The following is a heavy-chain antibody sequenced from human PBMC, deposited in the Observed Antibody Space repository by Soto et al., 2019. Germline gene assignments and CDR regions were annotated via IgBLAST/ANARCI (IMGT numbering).Heavy chain of an antibody. Sequence: QVQLVQSGAEVKKPGSSVKVSCKASGGTFSSYAISWVRQAPGQGLEWMGGIIPIFGTANYAQKFQGRVTITADESTSTAYMELSSLRSEDTAVYYCASGGHRDYDSSGYYPFDYWGQGTLVTVSS. CDR3: ASGGHRDYDSSGYYPFDY. D-gene: IGHD3-22*01. CDR2: IIPIFGTA. V-gene: IGHV1-69*01. CDR1: GGTFSSYA. J-gene: IGHJ4*02.